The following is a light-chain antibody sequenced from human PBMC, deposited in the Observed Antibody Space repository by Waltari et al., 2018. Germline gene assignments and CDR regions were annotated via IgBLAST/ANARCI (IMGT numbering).Light chain of an antibody. CDR1: QSVSSSY. V-gene: IGKV3-20*01. Sequence: ELVLTQSPGTLPLSPGERATLSCRASQSVSSSYLAWYQQKPGQAPRLLIYGASSRATGIPDRFSGSGSGTDFTLTISRLEPEDFAVYYCQQYGSSRSTFGQGTRLEIK. J-gene: IGKJ5*01. CDR2: GAS. CDR3: QQYGSSRST.